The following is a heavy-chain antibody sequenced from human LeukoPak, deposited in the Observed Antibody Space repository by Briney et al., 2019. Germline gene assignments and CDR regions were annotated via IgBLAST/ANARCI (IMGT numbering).Heavy chain of an antibody. V-gene: IGHV3-9*01. J-gene: IGHJ3*01. CDR1: GFSFDDYA. Sequence: SLRLSCAAFGFSFDDYAMHWVRQAPGKGLEWVSGISWNSGSIAYADPVKGRFTISRDNAKNSLYLQMNSLRVEDTAFYYCASNYYYGSGSHLVWGQGTMVSVSS. CDR3: ASNYYYGSGSHLV. D-gene: IGHD3-10*01. CDR2: ISWNSGSI.